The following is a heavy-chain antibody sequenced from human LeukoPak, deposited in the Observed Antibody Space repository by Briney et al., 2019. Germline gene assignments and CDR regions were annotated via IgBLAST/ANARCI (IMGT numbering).Heavy chain of an antibody. Sequence: SVKVSCKASGGTFSSYAISWVRQAPGQGLEWMGGIIPIFGTANYAQKFQGRVTITADESTSTAYMELSSLRSEDTAVYYCARDRVSSGWSYYYYYYMDVWGKGTTVTVSS. CDR2: IIPIFGTA. CDR3: ARDRVSSGWSYYYYYYMDV. CDR1: GGTFSSYA. V-gene: IGHV1-69*13. D-gene: IGHD6-19*01. J-gene: IGHJ6*03.